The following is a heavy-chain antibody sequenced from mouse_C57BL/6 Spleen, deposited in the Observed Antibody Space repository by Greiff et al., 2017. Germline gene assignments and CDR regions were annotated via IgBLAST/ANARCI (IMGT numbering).Heavy chain of an antibody. J-gene: IGHJ2*01. CDR2: IWRGGST. V-gene: IGHV2-5*01. CDR3: ARFITTGGGYFDY. Sequence: VKLVESGPGLVQPSQSLSITCTVSGFSLTSYGVHWVRQSPGKGLEWLGVIWRGGSTDYNAAFMSRLSITKDNSKSQVFFKMNSLQADDTAIYYCARFITTGGGYFDYWGQGTTLTVSS. CDR1: GFSLTSYG. D-gene: IGHD1-1*01.